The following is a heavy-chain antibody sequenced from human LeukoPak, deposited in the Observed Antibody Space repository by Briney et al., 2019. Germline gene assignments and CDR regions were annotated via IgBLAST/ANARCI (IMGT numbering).Heavy chain of an antibody. V-gene: IGHV4-4*02. J-gene: IGHJ4*02. Sequence: PSETLSLTCTVSGGSISSSNWWSWVRQPPGKGLEWIGEIYHSGSTNYNPSLKSRVTISVDKSKNQFSLKLSSVTAADTAVYYCARISPPFGVQQLALGGDYWGQGTLVTVSS. CDR3: ARISPPFGVQQLALGGDY. D-gene: IGHD6-13*01. CDR2: IYHSGST. CDR1: GGSISSSNW.